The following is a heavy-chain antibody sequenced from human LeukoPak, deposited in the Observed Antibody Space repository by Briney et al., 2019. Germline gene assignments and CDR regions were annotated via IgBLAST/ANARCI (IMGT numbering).Heavy chain of an antibody. D-gene: IGHD3-9*01. Sequence: SSETLSLTRTVSGGSISSYYWSWIRQPAGKGRGWIGRIYTSGSTNYNPSLKSRVTMSVDTSKNQFSLKLSSVTAARTVVYYCARWDIFYFEDSGQGTLVTVSS. J-gene: IGHJ4*02. V-gene: IGHV4-4*07. CDR3: ARWDIFYFED. CDR1: GGSISSYY. CDR2: IYTSGST.